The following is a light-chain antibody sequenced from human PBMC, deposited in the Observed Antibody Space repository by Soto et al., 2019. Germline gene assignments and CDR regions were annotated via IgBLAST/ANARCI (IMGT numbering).Light chain of an antibody. CDR1: SSDVGAYNY. CDR2: EVT. J-gene: IGLJ2*01. CDR3: TSYSSSSPVL. V-gene: IGLV2-14*01. Sequence: QSALTQPASVSGSLGQPITISCTGTSSDVGAYNYVSWYQQHPDKAPKLLIFEVTNRPSGVSGRFSGSKSGITASLSISGLQPEDEADYYCTSYSSSSPVLFGGGTQLTVL.